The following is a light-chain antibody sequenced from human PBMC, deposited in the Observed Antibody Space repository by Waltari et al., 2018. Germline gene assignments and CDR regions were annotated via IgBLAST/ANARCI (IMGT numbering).Light chain of an antibody. Sequence: EIVMTQSPATLAVSPGERATLSCRASQSISTMLAWDQQKPGQAPRFLIYGASTRAPGIPARFSGSGSGTEYTLTISSLQSEDFAVYYCQQYNDWPYTFGQGTKLEIK. CDR2: GAS. CDR1: QSISTM. V-gene: IGKV3-15*01. J-gene: IGKJ2*01. CDR3: QQYNDWPYT.